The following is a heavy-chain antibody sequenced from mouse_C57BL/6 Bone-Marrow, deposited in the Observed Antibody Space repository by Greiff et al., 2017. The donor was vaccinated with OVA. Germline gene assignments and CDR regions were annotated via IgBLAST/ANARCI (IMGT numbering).Heavy chain of an antibody. CDR3: VRGELRHYFDY. CDR2: IRSKSNNYAT. V-gene: IGHV10-1*01. Sequence: EVQVVESGGGLVQPKGSLKLSCAASGFSFNTYAMNWVRQAPGKGLEWVARIRSKSNNYATYYADSVKDRFTISRDDSESMLYLQMNNLKTEDTAMYYCVRGELRHYFDYWGQGTTLTVSS. J-gene: IGHJ2*01. D-gene: IGHD3-2*02. CDR1: GFSFNTYA.